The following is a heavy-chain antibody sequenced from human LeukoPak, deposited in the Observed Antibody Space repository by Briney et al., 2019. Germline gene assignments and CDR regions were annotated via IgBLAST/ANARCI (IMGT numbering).Heavy chain of an antibody. CDR3: AREVWGSSPDAFDI. Sequence: SETLSLTCAVYGGSFSGYYWSWIRQPPGKGQEWIGEINHSGSTNYNPSLKSRVTISVDTSKNQFSLKLSSVTAADTAVYYCAREVWGSSPDAFDIWGQGTMVTVSS. CDR1: GGSFSGYY. J-gene: IGHJ3*02. D-gene: IGHD6-13*01. V-gene: IGHV4-34*01. CDR2: INHSGST.